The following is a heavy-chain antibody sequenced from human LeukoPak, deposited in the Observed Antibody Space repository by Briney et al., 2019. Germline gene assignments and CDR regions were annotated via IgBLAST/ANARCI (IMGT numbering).Heavy chain of an antibody. Sequence: PGRSLRLSCAASGFTFSSYSMNWVRQAPGKGLEWVSSISSSSSYIYYADSVKGRFTISRDNAKNSLYLQMNSLRAEDTAVYYCAREYAAAGTPGNWFDPWGQGTLVTVSS. D-gene: IGHD6-13*01. V-gene: IGHV3-21*01. CDR3: AREYAAAGTPGNWFDP. J-gene: IGHJ5*02. CDR2: ISSSSSYI. CDR1: GFTFSSYS.